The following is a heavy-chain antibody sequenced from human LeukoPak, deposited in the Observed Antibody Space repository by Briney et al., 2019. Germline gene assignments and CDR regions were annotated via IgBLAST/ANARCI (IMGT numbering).Heavy chain of an antibody. CDR2: ISYDGSNK. D-gene: IGHD2-8*02. V-gene: IGHV3-30-3*01. Sequence: PGGSLRLSCAASGFTFSSYAMHWVRQAPGKGLEWVAVISYDGSNKYYADSVKGRFTISRDNSKNTLYLQMNSLRAEDTAVYYCARGGLVGYPGRTIDYWGQGTLVTVSS. CDR3: ARGGLVGYPGRTIDY. J-gene: IGHJ4*02. CDR1: GFTFSSYA.